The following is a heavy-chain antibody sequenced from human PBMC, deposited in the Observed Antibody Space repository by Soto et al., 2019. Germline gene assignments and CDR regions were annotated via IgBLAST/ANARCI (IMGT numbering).Heavy chain of an antibody. CDR2: IWYDGSNK. CDR3: AREGYSSSSYVDYYYYMDV. V-gene: IGHV3-33*01. D-gene: IGHD6-6*01. Sequence: GGSLRLSCAASGFTFSSYGMHWVRQAPGKGLEWVAVIWYDGSNKYYADSVKGRFTISRDNSKNTLYLQMNSLRAEDTAVYYCAREGYSSSSYVDYYYYMDVWGKGTTVTVSS. J-gene: IGHJ6*03. CDR1: GFTFSSYG.